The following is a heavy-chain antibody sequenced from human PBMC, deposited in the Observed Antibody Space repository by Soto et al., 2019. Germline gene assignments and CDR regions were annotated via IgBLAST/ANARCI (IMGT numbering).Heavy chain of an antibody. CDR2: ISGSGGST. Sequence: EVQLLESGGGLVQPGGSLRLSCAASGFTFSSYAMSWVRQAPGKGLEWVSAISGSGGSTYYADSVKGRFTISRDNSENTLYLQMKSLRAEETAVYFCAKDRGAGSEHDYWGQGALVTVSS. CDR1: GFTFSSYA. CDR3: AKDRGAGSEHDY. V-gene: IGHV3-23*01. D-gene: IGHD3-10*01. J-gene: IGHJ4*02.